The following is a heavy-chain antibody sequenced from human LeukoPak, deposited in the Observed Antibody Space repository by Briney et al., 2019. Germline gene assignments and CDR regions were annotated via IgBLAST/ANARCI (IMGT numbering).Heavy chain of an antibody. Sequence: GGSLRLSCAASGFTFSSYAMSWVRQAPGKGLEWVSAISGSGGSTYYADSVKGRFTISRDNSKNTLYLQMNSLRAEDTAVYYCTTDRMDTAMVTDYWGQGTLVTVSS. CDR3: TTDRMDTAMVTDY. CDR1: GFTFSSYA. D-gene: IGHD5-18*01. V-gene: IGHV3-23*01. CDR2: ISGSGGST. J-gene: IGHJ4*02.